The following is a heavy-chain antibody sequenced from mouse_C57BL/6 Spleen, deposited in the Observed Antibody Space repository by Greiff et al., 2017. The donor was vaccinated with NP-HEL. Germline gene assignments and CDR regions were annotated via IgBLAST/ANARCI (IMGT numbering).Heavy chain of an antibody. CDR2: ISDGGSYT. CDR1: GFTFSSYA. CDR3: AREDYYGYAMDY. D-gene: IGHD2-1*01. V-gene: IGHV5-4*01. J-gene: IGHJ4*01. Sequence: EVKLMESGGGLVKPGGSLKLSCAASGFTFSSYAMSWVRQTPEKRLEWVATISDGGSYTYYPDNVKGRFTISRDNAKNNLYLQMSHLKSEDTAMYYCAREDYYGYAMDYWGQGTSVTVSS.